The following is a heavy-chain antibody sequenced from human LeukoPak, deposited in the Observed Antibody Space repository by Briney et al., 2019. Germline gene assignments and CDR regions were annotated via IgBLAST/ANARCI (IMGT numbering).Heavy chain of an antibody. V-gene: IGHV3-74*01. CDR1: GLTFSSYW. CDR3: AKDFFQLPQAYFDQ. CDR2: INNGGTST. J-gene: IGHJ4*02. D-gene: IGHD2-2*01. Sequence: GGSLRLSCAASGLTFSSYWMHWVRQAPGKGLVWVSRINNGGTSTTYADSVKGRFTISRDDAKNTLYLQMNSLRAEDTAVYYCAKDFFQLPQAYFDQWGQGTLVTVSS.